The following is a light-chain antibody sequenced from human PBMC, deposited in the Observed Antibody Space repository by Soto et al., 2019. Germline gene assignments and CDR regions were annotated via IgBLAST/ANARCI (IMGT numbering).Light chain of an antibody. J-gene: IGKJ2*01. CDR2: CAS. CDR3: QQSNNWPYT. Sequence: EILMTQSPSTLSVSPGERATLTCRASQSVSHNLAWYQQKPGQAPRLLFYCASIRAIGIPARFSGSGSGTEFTLTISSLQSEDFAIYYCQQSNNWPYTFGQGTKLEIK. CDR1: QSVSHN. V-gene: IGKV3-15*01.